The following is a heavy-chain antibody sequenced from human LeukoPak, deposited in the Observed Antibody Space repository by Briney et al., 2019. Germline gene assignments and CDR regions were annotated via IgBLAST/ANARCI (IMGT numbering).Heavy chain of an antibody. CDR1: GGSFSGYD. CDR2: INHIGRT. Sequence: AETLSLTCAVYGGSFSGYDWDWIGQPPGKVLDWIGEINHIGRTIYNPSLTSGGAIPVHTTKDQVSAKLSPVTTARTAGWYWSGGVGGSNYKDFDYWGQRTL. D-gene: IGHD1-26*01. V-gene: IGHV4-34*01. J-gene: IGHJ4*02. CDR3: SGGVGGSNYKDFDY.